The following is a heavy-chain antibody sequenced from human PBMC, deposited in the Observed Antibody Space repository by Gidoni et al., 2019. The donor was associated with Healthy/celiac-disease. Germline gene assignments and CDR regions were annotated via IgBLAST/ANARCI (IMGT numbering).Heavy chain of an antibody. J-gene: IGHJ4*02. CDR3: AREETVGGYSYGYLGY. Sequence: QVQLQESGPGLVKPSQTLSLTCTVPGGSISRCGYYWGWIRQHPGKGLEWIGYIYYSGSTYYNPSLKSRVTISVDTSKNQFSLKLSSVTAADTAVYYCAREETVGGYSYGYLGYWGQGTLVTVSS. D-gene: IGHD5-18*01. V-gene: IGHV4-31*03. CDR2: IYYSGST. CDR1: GGSISRCGYY.